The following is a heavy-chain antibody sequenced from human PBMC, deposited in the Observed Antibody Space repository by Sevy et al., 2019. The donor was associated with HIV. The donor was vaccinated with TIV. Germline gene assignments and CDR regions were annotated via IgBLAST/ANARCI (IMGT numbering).Heavy chain of an antibody. J-gene: IGHJ4*02. CDR3: ARSNPYYDFWSGYMTSGYFDF. V-gene: IGHV4-39*01. CDR1: GDSISSSSYY. D-gene: IGHD3-3*01. Sequence: SETRSLTCIVSGDSISSSSYYWGWIRQPPGKGLEWIASISYSGNTYYNPSLKSRTTMSIDTSKNQFFLTLNSVTAPDAAVYYCARSNPYYDFWSGYMTSGYFDFWGPGTLVTVSS. CDR2: ISYSGNT.